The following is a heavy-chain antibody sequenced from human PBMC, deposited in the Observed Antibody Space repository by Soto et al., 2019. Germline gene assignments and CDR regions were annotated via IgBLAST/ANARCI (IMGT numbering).Heavy chain of an antibody. D-gene: IGHD3-3*01. CDR3: AKDRDFWSGKEFDY. J-gene: IGHJ4*02. V-gene: IGHV3-23*01. CDR1: GGRFRGYG. CDR2: ISGSGGST. Sequence: GGFMRLSWVVSGGRFRGYGVNWISKAPGKGPEWVSAISGSGGSTYYADSVKGRFTISRDNSKNTLYLQMNSLRAEDTAVYYCAKDRDFWSGKEFDYCGQGILVTVSS.